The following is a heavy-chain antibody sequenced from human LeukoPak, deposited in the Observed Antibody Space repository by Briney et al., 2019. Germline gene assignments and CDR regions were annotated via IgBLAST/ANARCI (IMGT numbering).Heavy chain of an antibody. Sequence: SVKVSCKASGGTFSSYAISWVRQAPGQGLEWMGRIIPIFGTANYAQKFQGRVTITTDESTSTAYMELSSLRSEGTAVYYCARDDTVFGVVIAPFDYWGQGTLVTVSS. V-gene: IGHV1-69*05. D-gene: IGHD3-3*01. CDR2: IIPIFGTA. CDR1: GGTFSSYA. CDR3: ARDDTVFGVVIAPFDY. J-gene: IGHJ4*02.